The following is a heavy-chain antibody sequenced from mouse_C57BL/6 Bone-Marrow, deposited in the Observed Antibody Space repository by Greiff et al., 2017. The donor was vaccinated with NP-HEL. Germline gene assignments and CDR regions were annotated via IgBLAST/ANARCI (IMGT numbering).Heavy chain of an antibody. D-gene: IGHD2-4*01. Sequence: QVQLQQPGAELVRPFSSFYLSFNSSFSPFPSSWLAWLPPRPGPGLEWIGTIYPSPLSTHYNQTFKDTATLTVDKSSSTAYMQLSSLTSEDSAVYYCARKGRLQYYFDDWGQGTTLTVSS. CDR3: ARKGRLQYYFDD. V-gene: IGHV1-61*01. CDR2: IYPSPLST. CDR1: FSPFPSSW. J-gene: IGHJ2*01.